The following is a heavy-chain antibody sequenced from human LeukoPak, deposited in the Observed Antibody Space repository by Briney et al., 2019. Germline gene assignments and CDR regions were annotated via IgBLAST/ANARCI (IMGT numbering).Heavy chain of an antibody. CDR3: AKDQKASYYYGSGGEDY. V-gene: IGHV3-30*02. CDR2: IRYDGSNK. J-gene: IGHJ4*02. CDR1: GFTFSSYW. D-gene: IGHD3-10*01. Sequence: GGSLRLSCAASGFTFSSYWMSWVRQAPGKGLEWVAFIRYDGSNKYYADSVKGRFTISRDNSKNTLYLQMNSLRAEDTAVYYCAKDQKASYYYGSGGEDYWGQGTLVTVSS.